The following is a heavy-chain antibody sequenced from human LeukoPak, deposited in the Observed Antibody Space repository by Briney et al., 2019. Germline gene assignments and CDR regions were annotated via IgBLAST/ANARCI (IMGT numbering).Heavy chain of an antibody. CDR1: GFNFGSYA. J-gene: IGHJ4*02. D-gene: IGHD6-19*01. CDR3: AKAQGYSSGNYFDY. V-gene: IGHV3-23*01. CDR2: ISGSGGST. Sequence: GGSLRLSCAASGFNFGSYAMSWVRQAPGKGLEWVSAISGSGGSTYYADSVKGRFTISRDNSKNTLYLQMNSLRAEDTAVYYCAKAQGYSSGNYFDYWGQGTLVTVSS.